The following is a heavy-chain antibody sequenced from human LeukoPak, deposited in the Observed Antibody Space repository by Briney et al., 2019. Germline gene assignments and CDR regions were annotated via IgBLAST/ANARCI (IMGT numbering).Heavy chain of an antibody. D-gene: IGHD2-15*01. J-gene: IGHJ3*02. CDR3: ARAGARFCSGGSCNAFDI. CDR2: INPNSGGT. V-gene: IGHV1-2*02. CDR1: GYTLPELS. Sequence: GASVKVSRKLSGYTLPELSMHWVRQAPGQGIDWMGWINPNSGGTNYAQKFQGRVTMTRDTSISTAYMELSRLRSDDTAVYYCARAGARFCSGGSCNAFDIWGQGTMVTVSS.